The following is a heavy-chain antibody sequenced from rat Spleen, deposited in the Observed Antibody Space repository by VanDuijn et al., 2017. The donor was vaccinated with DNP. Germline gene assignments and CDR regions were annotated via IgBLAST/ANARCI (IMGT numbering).Heavy chain of an antibody. V-gene: IGHV5-7*01. CDR1: GLTFSDYS. CDR2: ISTSGTRT. J-gene: IGHJ2*01. CDR3: ARQDYSNYNYFDY. D-gene: IGHD1-2*01. Sequence: EVQLVESGGGLVQPGRSLKLSCAASGLTFSDYSMAWVRQAPKKGLEWVATISTSGTRTYYPDSVKGRFTISRDNAKSSLYLQMNSLKSEDAATYYCARQDYSNYNYFDYWGQGVMVTVSS.